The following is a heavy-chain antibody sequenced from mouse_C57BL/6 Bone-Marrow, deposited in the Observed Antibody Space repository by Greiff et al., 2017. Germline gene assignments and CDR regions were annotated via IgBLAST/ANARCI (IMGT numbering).Heavy chain of an antibody. CDR3: ARKIIYYGNFWYFDV. Sequence: EVQVVESGGGLVKPGGSLKLSCAASGFTFSSYTMSWVRQTPEKRLEWVATISGGGGNTYYPDSVKGRFTISRDNAKNTLYLQMSSLRSEDTALYYCARKIIYYGNFWYFDVWGTGTTVTVSS. CDR1: GFTFSSYT. D-gene: IGHD2-1*01. CDR2: ISGGGGNT. J-gene: IGHJ1*03. V-gene: IGHV5-9*01.